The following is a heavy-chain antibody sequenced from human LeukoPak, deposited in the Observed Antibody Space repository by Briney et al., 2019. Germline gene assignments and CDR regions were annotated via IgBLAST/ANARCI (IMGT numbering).Heavy chain of an antibody. CDR3: ARALPGAATAHNWFNP. CDR1: GYTFTIYG. CDR2: ISGFNGAT. D-gene: IGHD6-13*01. J-gene: IGHJ5*02. Sequence: ASVKVSCKASGYTFTIYGISWVRQAPGQGLEWMGWISGFNGATNYAQKFQGRVTMTIDTSTNTTYMDLRTVTSDDTAIYYCARALPGAATAHNWFNPWGQGTLVTVSS. V-gene: IGHV1-18*01.